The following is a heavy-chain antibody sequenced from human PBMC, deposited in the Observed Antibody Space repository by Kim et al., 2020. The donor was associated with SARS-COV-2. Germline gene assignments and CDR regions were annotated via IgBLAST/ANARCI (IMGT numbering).Heavy chain of an antibody. CDR2: ISGSGGST. V-gene: IGHV3-23*01. D-gene: IGHD3-16*01. Sequence: GGSLRLSCAASGFTFSSYAMSWVRQAPGKGLEWVSAISGSGGSTYYADSVKGRFTISRENSKNTLYLQMNSLRAEDTAVYYCAKDPPQPYVWGSYSYPEDILSCDYFDYWRQGSLVTVSS. CDR1: GFTFSSYA. CDR3: AKDPPQPYVWGSYSYPEDILSCDYFDY. J-gene: IGHJ4*02.